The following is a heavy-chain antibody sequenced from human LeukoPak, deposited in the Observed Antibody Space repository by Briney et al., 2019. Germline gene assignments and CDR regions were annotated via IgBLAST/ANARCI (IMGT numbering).Heavy chain of an antibody. CDR1: GGSINSYY. CDR3: ARVPSGWVDY. Sequence: PSETLSLTCTVSGGSINSYYWSWIRQPPGKGLECIGYIYYTGSTNYNPSLKSRVTISVDTSKNQFSLKLSSVTAADTAVYYCARVPSGWVDYWGQGTLVTVSS. D-gene: IGHD6-19*01. CDR2: IYYTGST. J-gene: IGHJ4*02. V-gene: IGHV4-59*01.